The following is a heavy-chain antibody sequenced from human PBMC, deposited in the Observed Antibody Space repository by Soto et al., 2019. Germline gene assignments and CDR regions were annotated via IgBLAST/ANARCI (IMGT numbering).Heavy chain of an antibody. CDR2: ISWNSGSI. CDR3: AKEWFDP. J-gene: IGHJ5*02. Sequence: EVQLVESGGGLVQPGRSLRLSCAASGFTFDDYAMHWVRQAAGKGLEWVSGISWNSGSIGYADSVKGRFTISRDNAKNSLYLQMNSLRAEDTALYYCAKEWFDPWGQGTLVTVSS. CDR1: GFTFDDYA. V-gene: IGHV3-9*01.